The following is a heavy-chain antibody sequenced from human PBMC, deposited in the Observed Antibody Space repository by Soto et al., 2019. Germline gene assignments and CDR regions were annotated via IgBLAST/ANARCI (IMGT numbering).Heavy chain of an antibody. CDR2: LYANENT. J-gene: IGHJ2*01. V-gene: IGHV4-4*07. CDR1: TASVNSYY. Sequence: SETLSLTCTVSTASVNSYYWSWIRQPAGKGLEWIGRLYANENTDYNPSRRSRVTISVDTKRQFSLKLSSVTAADTAVYYCARDHPNWYFDLWGRGTPVTVSS. CDR3: ARDHPNWYFDL.